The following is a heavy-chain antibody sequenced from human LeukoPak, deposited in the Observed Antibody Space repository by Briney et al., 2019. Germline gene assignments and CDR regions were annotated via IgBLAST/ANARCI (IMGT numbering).Heavy chain of an antibody. CDR3: AKDRASWFGEFQGFVFEY. CDR1: GFTFNNYN. CDR2: ITWNSGSI. Sequence: GGSLRLSCAASGFTFNNYNMNWVRQAPGKGLEWVSGITWNSGSIDYADSVKGRFTISRDNAKNSLYLQMNSLRAEDMALYYCAKDRASWFGEFQGFVFEYWGQGTLVTVSS. D-gene: IGHD3-10*01. V-gene: IGHV3-9*03. J-gene: IGHJ4*02.